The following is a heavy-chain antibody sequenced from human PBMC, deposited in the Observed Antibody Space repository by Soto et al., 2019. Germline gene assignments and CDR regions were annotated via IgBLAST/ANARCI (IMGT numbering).Heavy chain of an antibody. CDR3: AGPPHDTHGS. D-gene: IGHD3-22*01. J-gene: IGHJ1*01. V-gene: IGHV4-34*01. CDR1: GRRFRNYF. CDR2: INHSGDT. Sequence: PSETLSLTCAVSGRRFRNYFWAWIRQAPWMGLVWIGEINHSGDTHFDPSLESRVTMSVDTSKNQFSLKLRSVTAADTAVYYCAGPPHDTHGSWGQG.